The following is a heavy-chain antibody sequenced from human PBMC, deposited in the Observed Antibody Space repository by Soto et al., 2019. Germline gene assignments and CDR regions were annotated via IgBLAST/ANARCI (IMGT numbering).Heavy chain of an antibody. J-gene: IGHJ4*02. CDR3: AKGGVAVGAFPRYFDY. V-gene: IGHV3-23*01. D-gene: IGHD6-19*01. CDR2: ISGSGGST. Sequence: EVQLLESGGGLVQPGGSLRLSCAASGFTFSSYAMTWVRQAPGKGLEWVSAISGSGGSTYYADSVKGRCTISRDNSKNTLYLQMDSLRDEDTAVYYCAKGGVAVGAFPRYFDYWGQGTLVTVSS. CDR1: GFTFSSYA.